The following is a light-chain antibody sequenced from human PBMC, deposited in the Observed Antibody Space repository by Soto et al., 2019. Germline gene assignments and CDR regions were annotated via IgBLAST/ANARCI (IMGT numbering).Light chain of an antibody. CDR1: SSDVGGYNY. CDR2: DVS. Sequence: QSVLTQPASVSGSPGQSITISCTGTSSDVGGYNYVSWYQQHPGKAPKFMIYDVSNRPSGVSNRFSGSKSGNTASLTISGVQAEDEADYYCSSYTSSSTVVFGGGTKLTVL. CDR3: SSYTSSSTVV. V-gene: IGLV2-14*01. J-gene: IGLJ2*01.